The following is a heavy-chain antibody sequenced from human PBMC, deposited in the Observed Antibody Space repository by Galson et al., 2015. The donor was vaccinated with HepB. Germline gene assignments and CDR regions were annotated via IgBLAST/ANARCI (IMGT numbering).Heavy chain of an antibody. CDR3: ARGALVVAVGATQNNWFGP. Sequence: SVKVSCKASGDTFTGYYMHWVRQAPGQGLEWMGWINPYNRYTNYTQKLQGRVTMTTDTSTSTAFMELRSLRSDDTAVYYCARGALVVAVGATQNNWFGPWGQGTLVTVSS. CDR2: INPYNRYT. J-gene: IGHJ5*02. V-gene: IGHV1-18*04. D-gene: IGHD2-15*01. CDR1: GDTFTGYY.